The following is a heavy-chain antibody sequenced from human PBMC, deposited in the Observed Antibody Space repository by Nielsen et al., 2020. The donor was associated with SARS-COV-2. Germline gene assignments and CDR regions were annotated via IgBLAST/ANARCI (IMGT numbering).Heavy chain of an antibody. J-gene: IGHJ4*01. CDR2: ISASSANI. CDR1: GFTFNTYA. Sequence: GGSLRLSCAASGFTFNTYAMNWVRQAPGKGLEWVAYISASSANIHYAASVNGRFTVSRDNAKNSLYLQMNNLRDDDTAVYYCASDPSYASSWLHYFDFWGHGTLVNVSS. CDR3: ASDPSYASSWLHYFDF. V-gene: IGHV3-48*02. D-gene: IGHD5-12*01.